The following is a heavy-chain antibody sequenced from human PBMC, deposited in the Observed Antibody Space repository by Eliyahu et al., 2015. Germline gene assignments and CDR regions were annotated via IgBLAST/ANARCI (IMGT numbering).Heavy chain of an antibody. J-gene: IGHJ6*01. D-gene: IGHD5-12*01. CDR2: ISXYGNNK. Sequence: QVQLVESGGGVVQPERSLRLSCAASGXXFSTYGMHXXRPPPGKGLGCVAVISXYGNNKYHADSVKGRFTISRDNSKNTLYLQMNGLRGEDTAVYYCAKDRDRYSGYDNFYNGMDVWVQGTTVSVSS. V-gene: IGHV3-30*18. CDR3: AKDRDRYSGYDNFYNGMDV. CDR1: GXXFSTYG.